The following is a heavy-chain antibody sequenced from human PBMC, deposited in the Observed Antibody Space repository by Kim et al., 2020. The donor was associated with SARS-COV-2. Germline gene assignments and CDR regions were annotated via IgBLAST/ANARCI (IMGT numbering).Heavy chain of an antibody. CDR1: GGSISSSSYY. V-gene: IGHV4-39*01. D-gene: IGHD3-22*01. Sequence: GSLRLSCTVSGGSISSSSYYWGWIRQPPGKGLEWIGSIYYSGSTYYNPSLKSRVTISVDTSKNQFSLKLSSVTAADTAVYYCARRDYDSSGYYYYWGQGTLVTVSS. J-gene: IGHJ4*02. CDR3: ARRDYDSSGYYYY. CDR2: IYYSGST.